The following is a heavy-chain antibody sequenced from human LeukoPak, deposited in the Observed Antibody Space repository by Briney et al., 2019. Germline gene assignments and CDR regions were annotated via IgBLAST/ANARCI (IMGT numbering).Heavy chain of an antibody. CDR2: ISGSGGSK. V-gene: IGHV3-23*01. D-gene: IGHD2-2*02. CDR1: GFTFSSYA. CDR3: AKQYRLLYPSDFDY. J-gene: IGHJ4*02. Sequence: GGSLRLSCAASGFTFSSYAMSWVRQAPGKGREWVSAISGSGGSKYYADSVKGRFTISRDNSKNTLYLQMNSLRAEDTAVYYCAKQYRLLYPSDFDYWGQGTLVTVSS.